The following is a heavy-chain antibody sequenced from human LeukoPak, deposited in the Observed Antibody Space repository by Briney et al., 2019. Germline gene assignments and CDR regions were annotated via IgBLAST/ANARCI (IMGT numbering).Heavy chain of an antibody. D-gene: IGHD1-26*01. CDR3: AQDPRHLVGVTTNDY. Sequence: PGGSLRLSCAASGFTFSSYGMHWVRQAPGKGLEWVAFIRYDGSNKYYADSVKGRFTISRDNSKNTLYLQMNSLRAEDTAVYYCAQDPRHLVGVTTNDYWGQGTLVTVSS. J-gene: IGHJ4*02. CDR2: IRYDGSNK. V-gene: IGHV3-30*02. CDR1: GFTFSSYG.